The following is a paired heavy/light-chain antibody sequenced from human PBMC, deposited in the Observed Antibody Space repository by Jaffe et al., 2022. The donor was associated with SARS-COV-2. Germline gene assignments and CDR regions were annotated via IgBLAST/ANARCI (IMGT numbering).Heavy chain of an antibody. CDR2: IYYSGST. CDR3: ARHLISSSWYLTPSILYYYYYGMDV. Sequence: QLQLQESGPGLVKPSETLSLTCTVSGGSISSSSYYWGWIRQPPGKGLEWIGSIYYSGSTYYNPSLKSRVTISVDTSKNQFSLKLSSVTAADTAVYYCARHLISSSWYLTPSILYYYYYGMDVWGQGTTVTVSS. J-gene: IGHJ6*02. D-gene: IGHD6-13*01. CDR1: GGSISSSSYY. V-gene: IGHV4-39*01.
Light chain of an antibody. J-gene: IGLJ2*01. CDR2: EVS. Sequence: QSALTQPPSASGSPGQSVTISCTGTSSDVGGYNYVSWYQQHPGKAPKLMIYEVSKRPSGVPDRFSGSKSGNTASLTVSGLQAEDEADYYCSSYAGSNNIVVFGGGTKLTVL. CDR1: SSDVGGYNY. V-gene: IGLV2-8*01. CDR3: SSYAGSNNIVV.